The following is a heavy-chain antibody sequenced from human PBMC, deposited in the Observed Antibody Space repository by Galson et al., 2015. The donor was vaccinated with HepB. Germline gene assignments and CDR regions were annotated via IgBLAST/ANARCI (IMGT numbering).Heavy chain of an antibody. CDR1: GYTFTSYD. Sequence: SVKVSCKASGYTFTSYDINWVRQATGQGLEWMGWMNPNSGNTGYAQKFQGRVTMTRNTSISTAYMELSSLRSEDTAVYYCAREGTIFGVYYYYGMDVWGQGTTVTVSS. V-gene: IGHV1-8*01. J-gene: IGHJ6*02. CDR2: MNPNSGNT. D-gene: IGHD3-3*01. CDR3: AREGTIFGVYYYYGMDV.